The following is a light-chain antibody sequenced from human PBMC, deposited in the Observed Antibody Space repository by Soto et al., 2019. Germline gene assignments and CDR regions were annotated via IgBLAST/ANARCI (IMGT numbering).Light chain of an antibody. Sequence: EIVSTQSPATLSLSPGERATLSCRASQSVSSHLTWYQQKPGQAPRLLIYDASNRAPGIPARFSGSGSGTDFTLTISSLEPEDFAVYYCQQRTNWRLTFGGGTKVEIK. CDR1: QSVSSH. V-gene: IGKV3-11*01. CDR2: DAS. J-gene: IGKJ4*01. CDR3: QQRTNWRLT.